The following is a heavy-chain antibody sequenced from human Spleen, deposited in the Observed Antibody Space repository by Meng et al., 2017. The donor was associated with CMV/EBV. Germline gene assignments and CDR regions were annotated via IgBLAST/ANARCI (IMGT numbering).Heavy chain of an antibody. D-gene: IGHD5-18*01. Sequence: GESLKISCAASGFTFSIYSMNWVRRAPGKGLEWVSSISSTNKYIHYADSVKGRFTITRDLAKNSLYLQMNSLRAEDAAVHYCARSRAIQLDAMDVWGQGTTVTVSS. CDR2: ISSTNKYI. V-gene: IGHV3-21*01. CDR3: ARSRAIQLDAMDV. CDR1: GFTFSIYS. J-gene: IGHJ6*02.